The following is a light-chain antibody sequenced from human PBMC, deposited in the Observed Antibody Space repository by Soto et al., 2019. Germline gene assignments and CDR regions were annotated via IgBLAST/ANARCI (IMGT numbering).Light chain of an antibody. CDR1: QSISSY. CDR3: QRSFRTPLT. CDR2: AAS. J-gene: IGKJ4*01. Sequence: QMTQSPSSLSASVGDRVTITCRASQSISSYLNWYQQKPGKAPKLLIYAASSLQSGVPSRFSGSGSGTDFTLTISSLQPEDFATYYCQRSFRTPLTFGGGTKVEIK. V-gene: IGKV1-39*01.